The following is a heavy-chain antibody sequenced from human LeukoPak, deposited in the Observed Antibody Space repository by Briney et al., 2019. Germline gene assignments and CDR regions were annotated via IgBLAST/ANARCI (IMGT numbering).Heavy chain of an antibody. CDR3: ARANRIQPERVDVFDI. Sequence: ASVKVSCKASGYTFTSYGISWVRQAPGQGLEWMGWISAYNGNTNYAQKLQGRVTMTTDTSTSTAYMELRSLRSDDTAVYYCARANRIQPERVDVFDIWGQGTMVTVSS. CDR2: ISAYNGNT. J-gene: IGHJ3*02. CDR1: GYTFTSYG. V-gene: IGHV1-18*01. D-gene: IGHD5-18*01.